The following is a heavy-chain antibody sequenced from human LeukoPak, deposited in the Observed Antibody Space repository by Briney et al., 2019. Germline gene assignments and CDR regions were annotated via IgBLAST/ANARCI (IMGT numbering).Heavy chain of an antibody. CDR2: VYYSGST. V-gene: IGHV4-59*08. CDR1: GGSISSYY. Sequence: SETLSLTCTVSGGSISSYYWSWIRQPPGKGLEWIGYVYYSGSTYYNPSLKSRVTISVDTSRNQFSLKLSSVTAADTAVYYCARHTSDGGDYWGQGTLVTVSS. CDR3: ARHTSDGGDY. J-gene: IGHJ4*02. D-gene: IGHD2/OR15-2a*01.